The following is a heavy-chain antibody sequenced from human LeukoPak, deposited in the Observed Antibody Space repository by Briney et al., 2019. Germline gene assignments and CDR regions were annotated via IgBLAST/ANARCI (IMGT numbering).Heavy chain of an antibody. CDR3: ARFIVLTGTTNY. CDR1: GFTFSTYW. Sequence: GGSLRLSCAASGFTFSTYWMHWVRHAPGKGLVWVSRINSDGSSTSYADSVKGRFTISRDNTKNTLYLQMNSLRAEDTAVYYCARFIVLTGTTNYWGQGTLVTVSS. D-gene: IGHD1-20*01. CDR2: INSDGSST. V-gene: IGHV3-74*01. J-gene: IGHJ4*02.